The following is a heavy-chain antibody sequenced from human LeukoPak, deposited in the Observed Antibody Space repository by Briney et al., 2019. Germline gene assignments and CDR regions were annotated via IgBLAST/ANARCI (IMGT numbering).Heavy chain of an antibody. Sequence: PGGSLRLSCAASGFTFSSYAMSWVRQAPGRGLEWVSAISDSGDSTYYADSVKGRFTVSRENSKNTLYLQMNSLRAEDTAVYYCAKKMTITGWLYYFDYWGQGTLVTVSS. CDR1: GFTFSSYA. CDR2: ISDSGDST. V-gene: IGHV3-23*01. J-gene: IGHJ4*02. CDR3: AKKMTITGWLYYFDY. D-gene: IGHD5-24*01.